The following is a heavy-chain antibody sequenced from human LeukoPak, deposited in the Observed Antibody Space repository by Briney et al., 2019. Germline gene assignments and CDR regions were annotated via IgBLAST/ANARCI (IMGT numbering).Heavy chain of an antibody. J-gene: IGHJ3*01. CDR3: GRGPNGDYIGAFDF. V-gene: IGHV3-30*04. D-gene: IGHD4-17*01. CDR2: ISYDGTDK. CDR1: GFTFSTYP. Sequence: PGGSLRLSRAASGFTFSTYPMPWVRQAPGKGLEGVASISYDGTDKVFPDSVKGRFTISRDNSRNTLYLQMNSLRADDTAIYYCGRGPNGDYIGAFDFWGQGTMVSVSS.